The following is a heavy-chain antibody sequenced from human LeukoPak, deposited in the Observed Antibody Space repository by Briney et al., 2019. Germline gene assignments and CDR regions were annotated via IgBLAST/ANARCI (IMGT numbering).Heavy chain of an antibody. CDR2: ISGSGGST. CDR3: ARGGIVGATGDYFDY. V-gene: IGHV3-23*01. D-gene: IGHD1-26*01. J-gene: IGHJ4*02. CDR1: GGSISSYY. Sequence: PSETLSLTCTVSGGSISSYYWSWVRQAPGKGLEWVSAISGSGGSTYYADSVKGRFTISRDNSKNTLYLQMGSLRAEDMAVYYCARGGIVGATGDYFDYWGQGTLVTVSS.